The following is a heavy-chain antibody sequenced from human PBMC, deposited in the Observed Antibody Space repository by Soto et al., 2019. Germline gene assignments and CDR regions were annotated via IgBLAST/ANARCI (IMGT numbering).Heavy chain of an antibody. J-gene: IGHJ4*02. V-gene: IGHV1-69*01. CDR1: GGPFSRYT. D-gene: IGHD2-2*01. CDR3: ARGGVRRTTSCVY. CDR2: IVPILGTA. Sequence: QVQLVQSGSEVRKPGSSVKVSCKASGGPFSRYTLSWVRQAPGQGLEWMAGIVPILGTANYAQKFQGRITVTADESTNTAYMELSSLTSDDTALYFCARGGVRRTTSCVYWGQGTPVTVSS.